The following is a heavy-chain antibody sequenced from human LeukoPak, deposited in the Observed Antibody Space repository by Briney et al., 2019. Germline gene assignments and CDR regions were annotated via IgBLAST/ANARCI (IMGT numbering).Heavy chain of an antibody. J-gene: IGHJ3*02. Sequence: PGGSLRLSCAASGFTFSSYWMSWVRQAPGKGLEWVANIKQDGSEKYYVDSVKGRFTISRDNAKNSLYLQMNSLRDEDTAVYYCARDTLLYADSPDAFDMWGQGTMVTVSS. D-gene: IGHD4-17*01. V-gene: IGHV3-7*01. CDR3: ARDTLLYADSPDAFDM. CDR1: GFTFSSYW. CDR2: IKQDGSEK.